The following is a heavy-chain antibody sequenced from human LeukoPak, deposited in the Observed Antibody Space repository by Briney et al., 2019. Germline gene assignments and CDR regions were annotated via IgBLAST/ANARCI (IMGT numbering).Heavy chain of an antibody. CDR3: ARDLEALAAIDY. CDR2: INPNSGGT. V-gene: IGHV1-2*06. Sequence: ASVKVSCKASGYSFTGYYIHWVRQAPGQGLEWMGRINPNSGGTNYAQKFQVRLTMTRDTCISTAYMELSRLTSDDTAVYFCARDLEALAAIDYWGQGTLVTVSS. J-gene: IGHJ4*02. D-gene: IGHD2-15*01. CDR1: GYSFTGYY.